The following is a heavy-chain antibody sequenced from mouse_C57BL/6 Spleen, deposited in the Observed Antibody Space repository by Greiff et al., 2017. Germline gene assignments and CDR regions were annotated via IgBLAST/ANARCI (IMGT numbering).Heavy chain of an antibody. D-gene: IGHD3-2*02. CDR2: IYPGSGST. Sequence: VQLQQPGAELVKPGASVKMSCKASGYTFTSYWITWVKQRPGQGLEWIGDIYPGSGSTNYNEKFKSKATLTVDTSSSTAYMQLSSLTSEDSAVYYCARSGSSGSWFAYWGQGTLVTVSA. CDR1: GYTFTSYW. V-gene: IGHV1-55*01. J-gene: IGHJ3*01. CDR3: ARSGSSGSWFAY.